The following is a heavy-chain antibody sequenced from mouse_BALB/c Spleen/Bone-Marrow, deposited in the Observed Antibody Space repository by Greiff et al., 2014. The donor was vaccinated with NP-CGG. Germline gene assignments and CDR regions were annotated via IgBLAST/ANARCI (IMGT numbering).Heavy chain of an antibody. J-gene: IGHJ1*01. Sequence: QVQLQQSGAELVMPGASVKMSCKASGYTFTDYWMHWVKQRPGQGLEWIGAIDTSDSYTSYNQKFKGKATLTVDESSSTAYMQXXXXTPEDSAVYYCARGTGWYFDVWGAGTTVTVSS. CDR2: IDTSDSYT. D-gene: IGHD4-1*01. CDR3: ARGTGWYFDV. CDR1: GYTFTDYW. V-gene: IGHV1-69*01.